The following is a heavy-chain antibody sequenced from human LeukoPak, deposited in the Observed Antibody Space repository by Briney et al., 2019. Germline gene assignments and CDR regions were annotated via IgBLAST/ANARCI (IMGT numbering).Heavy chain of an antibody. J-gene: IGHJ4*02. V-gene: IGHV5-51*01. CDR1: GSSFTSYW. CDR2: IYPGDSDT. D-gene: IGHD3-3*01. Sequence: GASLKISCKGSGSSFTSYWIGWVRQLPGKGLEWMGIIYPGDSDTRYSPSFQGQVTISADKSISTAYLQWSSLKASDTAMYYCARCGRCYDFWSGYPHFDYWGQGTLVTVSS. CDR3: ARCGRCYDFWSGYPHFDY.